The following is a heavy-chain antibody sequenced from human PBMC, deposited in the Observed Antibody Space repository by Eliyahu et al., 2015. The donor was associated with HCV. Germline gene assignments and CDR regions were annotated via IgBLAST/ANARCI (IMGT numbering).Heavy chain of an antibody. Sequence: EVQLVESGGDLVQPGGSLRLSCAASGLXFXRYWMSWVRQAPGKGLGWVANIKQDGSEKYYVDSVKGRFTISRDNAKNSLFLQMNSLRAEDTAVYYCVTSSRYCSSIGCYTGYWGQGTLVTVSS. CDR2: IKQDGSEK. V-gene: IGHV3-7*01. D-gene: IGHD2-2*02. CDR1: GLXFXRYW. CDR3: VTSSRYCSSIGCYTGY. J-gene: IGHJ4*02.